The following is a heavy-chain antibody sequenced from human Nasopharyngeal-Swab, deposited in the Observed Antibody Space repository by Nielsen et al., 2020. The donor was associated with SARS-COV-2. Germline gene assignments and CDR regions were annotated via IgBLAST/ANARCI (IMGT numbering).Heavy chain of an antibody. D-gene: IGHD5-18*01. Sequence: GESLKISCAASGFTFSSYGMHWVRQAPGKGLEWVAVIWYDGSNKYYADSVKGRFTTSRDNSKNTLYLQMNSLRAEDTAVYYCARDGYGFGYWGQGTLVTVSS. V-gene: IGHV3-33*01. CDR1: GFTFSSYG. CDR2: IWYDGSNK. CDR3: ARDGYGFGY. J-gene: IGHJ4*02.